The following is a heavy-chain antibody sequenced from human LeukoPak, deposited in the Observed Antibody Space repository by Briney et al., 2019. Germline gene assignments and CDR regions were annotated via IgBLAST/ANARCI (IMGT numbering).Heavy chain of an antibody. CDR1: GYSFTSYW. D-gene: IGHD6-13*01. V-gene: IGHV5-51*01. J-gene: IGHJ4*02. CDR3: ARSNSSSWYIGSY. CDR2: IYPGDSDT. Sequence: GESLRISCKGSGYSFTSYWIGWVRQMPGKGLEWMGIIYPGDSDTRYSPSFQGQVTISADKSISTAYLQWSSLKASDTAMYYCARSNSSSWYIGSYWGQGTLVTVSS.